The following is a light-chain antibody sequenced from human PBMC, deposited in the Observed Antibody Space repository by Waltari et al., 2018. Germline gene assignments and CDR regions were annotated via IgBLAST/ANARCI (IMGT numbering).Light chain of an antibody. Sequence: DIQMTQSPFTLSASVGDRVIITCRASQRISNWLAWYQHKPGKAPKLLIYKASTLESGVPSRFSGSGSGTDVSLTISSLQPDDFATYYCQQYNSYSLLTFGGGTKVEIK. CDR1: QRISNW. CDR2: KAS. J-gene: IGKJ4*01. V-gene: IGKV1-5*03. CDR3: QQYNSYSLLT.